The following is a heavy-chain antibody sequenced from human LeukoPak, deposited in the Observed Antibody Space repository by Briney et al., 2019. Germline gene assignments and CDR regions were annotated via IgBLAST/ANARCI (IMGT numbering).Heavy chain of an antibody. J-gene: IGHJ4*02. V-gene: IGHV3-21*01. CDR1: GFTFSIYS. Sequence: GGSLRLSCAASGFTFSIYSMNWVRQAPGKGLEWVSSISSSSGYIYYADSVKGRFTISRDNAKNSLSLQMDSLRAGDTAVYYCARDLLSGTWCYWGQGTLVTVSS. D-gene: IGHD2-8*02. CDR3: ARDLLSGTWCY. CDR2: ISSSSGYI.